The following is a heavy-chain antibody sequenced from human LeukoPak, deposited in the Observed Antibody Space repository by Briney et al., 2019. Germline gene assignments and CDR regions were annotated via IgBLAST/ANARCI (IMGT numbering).Heavy chain of an antibody. CDR1: GFTFSSYG. D-gene: IGHD2-2*01. CDR3: AKDYHLAAPAASNGDAFDI. Sequence: GGSLRLSCAASGFTFSSYGMHWVRQAPGKGLEWVAVISYDGSNKYYADSVKGRFTISRDNYKNTLYLQMNSLRAEDTAVYYCAKDYHLAAPAASNGDAFDIWGQGTMVTVSS. CDR2: ISYDGSNK. J-gene: IGHJ3*02. V-gene: IGHV3-30*18.